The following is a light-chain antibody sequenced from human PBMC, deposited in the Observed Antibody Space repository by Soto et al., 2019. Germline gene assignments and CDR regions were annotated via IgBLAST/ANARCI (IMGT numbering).Light chain of an antibody. J-gene: IGLJ1*01. Sequence: QSVLTQPRSVSGSPGQSVTISCTGTSSDVGGYNYVSWYQQHPGKAPKLMIYDVSKRPSGVPDRFSGSKSGNTASLTISGLQAEDEADYSCCSYAGTYTLVFGTGPKVTVL. CDR2: DVS. CDR1: SSDVGGYNY. V-gene: IGLV2-11*01. CDR3: CSYAGTYTLV.